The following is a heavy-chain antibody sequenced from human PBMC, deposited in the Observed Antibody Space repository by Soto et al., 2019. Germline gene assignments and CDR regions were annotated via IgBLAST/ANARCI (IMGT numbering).Heavy chain of an antibody. Sequence: QITLKESGPTLVKPTQTLTLTCTFSGFSLSTSGVGVGWIRQPPGKALDWLALIYWDDDKSYSPSLKSRLTITEDTSKNQVVLTMTNMDPVDTATYYCARSGWYAKYDYWGQGTLVTVSS. CDR3: ARSGWYAKYDY. J-gene: IGHJ4*02. D-gene: IGHD6-19*01. CDR1: GFSLSTSGVG. V-gene: IGHV2-5*02. CDR2: IYWDDDK.